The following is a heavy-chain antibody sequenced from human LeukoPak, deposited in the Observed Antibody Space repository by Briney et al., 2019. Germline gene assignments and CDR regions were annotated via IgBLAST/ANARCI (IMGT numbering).Heavy chain of an antibody. CDR2: ISGSGGST. CDR3: AKLRYLEYFDY. D-gene: IGHD1-1*01. J-gene: IGHJ4*02. Sequence: GGSLRLSCAASGFSFSSYAMSWVRQAPGKGLEWVSAISGSGGSTYYADSVKGRFNISRDNSKNTLYLQMNSLRAEDTAVYYCAKLRYLEYFDYWGQGPLVTVSS. CDR1: GFSFSSYA. V-gene: IGHV3-23*01.